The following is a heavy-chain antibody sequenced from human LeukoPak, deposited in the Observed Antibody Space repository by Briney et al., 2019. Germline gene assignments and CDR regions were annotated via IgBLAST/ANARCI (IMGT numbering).Heavy chain of an antibody. CDR1: GFTLSSYA. V-gene: IGHV3-23*01. J-gene: IGHJ4*02. CDR3: AKAPVTTCRGAFCYAFDY. Sequence: GGSLRLSCAASGFTLSSYAMSWVRQAPGKGLEWVSAISDTGNTYHADSVKGRFPISRDSSKNTLFLQMNRLRPEDAAVYYCAKAPVTTCRGAFCYAFDYWGLGTLVTVSS. D-gene: IGHD2-15*01. CDR2: ISDTGNT.